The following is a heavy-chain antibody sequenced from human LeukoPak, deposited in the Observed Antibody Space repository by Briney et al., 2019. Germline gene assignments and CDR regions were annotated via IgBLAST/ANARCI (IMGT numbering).Heavy chain of an antibody. Sequence: GGSRGLSCAASGFTFSTSWMTWVRQAPGKGLEWVANIKEDGSAKNYVDFVKGRFTISRDNAKNALYLQMNSLRVEDTAVYYCARDKAYNSFDLWGQGTLVIVSS. CDR3: ARDKAYNSFDL. CDR1: GFTFSTSW. CDR2: IKEDGSAK. J-gene: IGHJ5*02. V-gene: IGHV3-7*01. D-gene: IGHD1-14*01.